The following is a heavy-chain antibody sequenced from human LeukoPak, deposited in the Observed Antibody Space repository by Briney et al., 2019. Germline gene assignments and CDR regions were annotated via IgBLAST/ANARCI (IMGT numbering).Heavy chain of an antibody. CDR3: GKVATMYTAVAGTVVPAESFQP. Sequence: GGSLRLSCAASGFTFSSYAMSWVRQAPGKGLEWVSAISGSGGSTYYADSVKGRFTISRDNSKNTLYLQMNSLRAEDTAVYYCGKVATMYTAVAGTVVPAESFQPWGQGTLVTVSS. CDR2: ISGSGGST. V-gene: IGHV3-23*01. CDR1: GFTFSSYA. J-gene: IGHJ1*01. D-gene: IGHD6-19*01.